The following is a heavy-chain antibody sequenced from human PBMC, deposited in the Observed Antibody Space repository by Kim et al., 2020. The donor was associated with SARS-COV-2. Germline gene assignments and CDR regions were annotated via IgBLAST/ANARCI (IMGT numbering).Heavy chain of an antibody. D-gene: IGHD1-1*01. CDR1: GGTFSSYA. CDR2: IIPILGIA. V-gene: IGHV1-69*04. J-gene: IGHJ5*02. Sequence: SVKVSCKASGGTFSSYAINWVRQAPGQGLEWMGRIIPILGIANYAQKFQGRVTITADKSTSTAYMELSSLRSEDTAVYYCARDFLGGTGVDPWGQGTLVTVSS. CDR3: ARDFLGGTGVDP.